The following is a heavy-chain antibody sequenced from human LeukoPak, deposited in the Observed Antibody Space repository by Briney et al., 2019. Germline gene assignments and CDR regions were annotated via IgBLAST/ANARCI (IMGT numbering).Heavy chain of an antibody. Sequence: GGSLRLSCAASGFTFSSYAMSWVRQAPGKGLEWVSGISNSGGSTYYADSVKGRFTISRDNSKNTLYLQMNSLRAEDTAVYYCAKDRNTMIVENDYWGQGTLVTVSS. J-gene: IGHJ4*02. V-gene: IGHV3-23*01. CDR1: GFTFSSYA. CDR3: AKDRNTMIVENDY. D-gene: IGHD3-22*01. CDR2: ISNSGGST.